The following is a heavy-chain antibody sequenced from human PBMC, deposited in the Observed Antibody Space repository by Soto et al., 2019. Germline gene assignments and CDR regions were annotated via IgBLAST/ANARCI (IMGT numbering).Heavy chain of an antibody. CDR2: ISGSGGST. CDR1: GLTVSSSY. Sequence: GGSLRLSCAASGLTVSSSYMSWVRQAPGKGLQWVSAISGSGGSTYYADSVKGRFTISRDNSKNTLYLQMNSLRAEDTAVYYCAKDSLAAAGTGLYYYYGMDVWGQGTTVTVSS. D-gene: IGHD6-13*01. CDR3: AKDSLAAAGTGLYYYYGMDV. V-gene: IGHV3-23*01. J-gene: IGHJ6*02.